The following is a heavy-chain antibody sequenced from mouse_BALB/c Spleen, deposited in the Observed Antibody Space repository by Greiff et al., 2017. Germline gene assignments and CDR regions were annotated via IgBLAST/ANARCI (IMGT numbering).Heavy chain of an antibody. CDR1: GFTFSSFG. V-gene: IGHV5-17*02. CDR3: ARDYYGSRGYFDY. CDR2: ISSGSSTI. Sequence: DVKLVESGGGLVQPGGSRKLSCAASGFTFSSFGMHWVRQAPEKGLEWVAYISSGSSTIYYADTVKGRFTISRDNPKNTLFLQMTSLRSEDTAMYYCARDYYGSRGYFDYWGQGTTLTVSS. D-gene: IGHD1-1*01. J-gene: IGHJ2*01.